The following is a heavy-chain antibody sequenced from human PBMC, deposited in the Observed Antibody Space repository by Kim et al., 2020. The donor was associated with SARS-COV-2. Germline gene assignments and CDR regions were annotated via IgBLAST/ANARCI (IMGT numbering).Heavy chain of an antibody. J-gene: IGHJ1*01. V-gene: IGHV3-23*01. D-gene: IGHD3-10*01. CDR2: ISGSGGST. CDR3: AKRGFRPQTEYFQH. Sequence: GGSLRLSCAASGFTFSSYAMSWVRQAPGKGLEWVSAISGSGGSTYYADSVKGRFTISRDNTKNTLYLQMNSLRAEDTAVYYCAKRGFRPQTEYFQHWGQGTLVTVSS. CDR1: GFTFSSYA.